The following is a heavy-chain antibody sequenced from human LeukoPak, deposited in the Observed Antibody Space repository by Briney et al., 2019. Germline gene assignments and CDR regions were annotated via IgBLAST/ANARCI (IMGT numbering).Heavy chain of an antibody. D-gene: IGHD3-22*01. CDR2: IGDRGNT. V-gene: IGHV3-23*01. CDR3: ANYYDTRGHIVPH. Sequence: GGSLRLSCAASGFTFSTYAMTWVRQAPGKGLECVSGIGDRGNTYYADSVKGRFTISRDNSKNTLYLQMNSLRAEDTAIYYCANYYDTRGHIVPHWGQGTLVTVSS. J-gene: IGHJ4*02. CDR1: GFTFSTYA.